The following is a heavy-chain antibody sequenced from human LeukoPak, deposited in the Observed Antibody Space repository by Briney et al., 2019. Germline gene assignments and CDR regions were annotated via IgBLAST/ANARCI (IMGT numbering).Heavy chain of an antibody. Sequence: GGSLRLSCAASGFTFSSYAMSWVRQAPGKGLEWVSAISGSGGSTYYADSVKGRFTISRDNSKNTLYLQMNSLRAEDTAVYYCNLVVAASIDYWGQGTLVTVSS. D-gene: IGHD2-15*01. J-gene: IGHJ4*02. V-gene: IGHV3-23*01. CDR2: ISGSGGST. CDR3: NLVVAASIDY. CDR1: GFTFSSYA.